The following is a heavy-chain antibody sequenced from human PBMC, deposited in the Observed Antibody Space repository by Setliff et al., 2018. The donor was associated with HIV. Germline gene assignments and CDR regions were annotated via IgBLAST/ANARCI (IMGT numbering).Heavy chain of an antibody. CDR1: GYTFTQSHD. D-gene: IGHD3-16*01. J-gene: IGHJ4*02. CDR3: ANGGSGGQFDH. Sequence: ASVKVSCKTSGYTFTQSHDLHWVRQVPGQGPEWMGWINLVTGKTAYLQKFRGRIIITRDTSATTAFMEMSSLRSEDTAVYFCANGGSGGQFDHWGQGTLVTVSS. CDR2: INLVTGKT. V-gene: IGHV1-3*01.